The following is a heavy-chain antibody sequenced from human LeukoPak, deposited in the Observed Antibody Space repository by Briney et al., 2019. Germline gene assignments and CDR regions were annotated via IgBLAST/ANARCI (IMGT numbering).Heavy chain of an antibody. CDR3: ARDWIWPQIDY. Sequence: YPGGSLRLSCVASGFTFSSYWMSWVRQAPGKGLEWVANIKQDGSEKYYVDSVKGRFTISRDNAKNSLYLQMNSLRAEDTAVYYCARDWIWPQIDYWGQGTLVTVSS. CDR2: IKQDGSEK. V-gene: IGHV3-7*01. D-gene: IGHD2-2*03. CDR1: GFTFSSYW. J-gene: IGHJ4*02.